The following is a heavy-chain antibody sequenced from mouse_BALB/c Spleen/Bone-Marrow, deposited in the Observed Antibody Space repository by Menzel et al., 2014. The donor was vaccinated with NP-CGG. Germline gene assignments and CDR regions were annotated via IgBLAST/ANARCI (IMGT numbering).Heavy chain of an antibody. V-gene: IGHV1S56*01. D-gene: IGHD2-12*01. J-gene: IGHJ2*02. CDR1: KYTFTTYY. CDR3: ASSRYVSYYSY. CDR2: IYPGNVNT. Sequence: QVQLQQSGPELVKPGASVRKSCKASKYTFTTYYIYWVKQRPGQGLEWIGWIYPGNVNTKYNEKFKAKATLTADKSSSTAYMQLSSLTSEASTFYFCASSRYVSYYSYWGQGTSLPVSS.